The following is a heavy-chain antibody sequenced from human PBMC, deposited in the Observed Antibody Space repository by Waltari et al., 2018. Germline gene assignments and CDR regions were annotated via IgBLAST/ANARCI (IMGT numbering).Heavy chain of an antibody. V-gene: IGHV3-48*01. CDR2: MSSSSSTI. J-gene: IGHJ4*02. CDR1: GFTFSSYS. Sequence: EVQLVETGGGWVQPGGSRRISCAPRGFTFSSYSMTCVRQAPGKGLEWVTYMSSSSSTIYYADSVKGRSTIARDNAKNLLYLQMNSLRAEDTAVYYCARDRSPGDYRYWGQGTLVTVSS. CDR3: ARDRSPGDYRY. D-gene: IGHD4-17*01.